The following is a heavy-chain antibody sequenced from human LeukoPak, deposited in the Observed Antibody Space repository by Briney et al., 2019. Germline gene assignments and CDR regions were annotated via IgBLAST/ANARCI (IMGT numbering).Heavy chain of an antibody. CDR1: GFTFDDYA. CDR3: AKGHYYDSSAFDY. D-gene: IGHD3-22*01. J-gene: IGHJ4*02. CDR2: ISWNSGSI. Sequence: GRSLRLSCAASGFTFDDYAMHWVRHAPGKGLEGVSGISWNSGSIGYADSVKGRFTISRDNAKNSLYLQMNSLRAEDMALYHCAKGHYYDSSAFDYWGQGTLVTVSS. V-gene: IGHV3-9*03.